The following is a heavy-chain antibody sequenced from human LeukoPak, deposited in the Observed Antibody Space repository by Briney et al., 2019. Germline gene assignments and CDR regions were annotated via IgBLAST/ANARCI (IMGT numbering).Heavy chain of an antibody. D-gene: IGHD4-17*01. CDR3: ARTYGDYVMAWYFDL. V-gene: IGHV3-53*04. CDR2: IYSDGST. Sequence: GGSLRLSCAASGFTVSSNYMSWVRQAPGKGLEWVSVIYSDGSTYYADSVKGRFTISRHNSKNTLYLQMNSLRAEDTAVYYCARTYGDYVMAWYFDLWGRGTLVTVSS. CDR1: GFTVSSNY. J-gene: IGHJ2*01.